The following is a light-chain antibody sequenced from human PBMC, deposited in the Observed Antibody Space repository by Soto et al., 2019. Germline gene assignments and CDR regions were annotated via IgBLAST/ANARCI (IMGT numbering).Light chain of an antibody. CDR2: EVS. J-gene: IGLJ2*01. V-gene: IGLV2-8*01. CDR3: SSYTRSTTLNVL. CDR1: SSDVGGYNY. Sequence: QSALTQPPSASGSPGQSVTISCTGTSSDVGGYNYVSWYQQHPGKAPKLIYEVSKRPSGVPDRFSGSKSGNTASLTISGLQAEDEAEYYCSSYTRSTTLNVLFGGGTKLTVL.